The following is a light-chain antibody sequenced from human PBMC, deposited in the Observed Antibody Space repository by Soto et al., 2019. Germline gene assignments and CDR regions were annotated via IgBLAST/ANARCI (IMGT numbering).Light chain of an antibody. CDR3: QQSSSTPPGT. V-gene: IGKV1-39*01. CDR2: AAS. Sequence: FQVCSSTSSLSAFVGARVTITSRASPSISSYLNWYQQKPGKAPKLLIYAASSLQSGVPARFSGSGSGTDFTLTISSLQPEDFAAYYCQQSSSTPPGTFGGGTKV. CDR1: PSISSY. J-gene: IGKJ4*02.